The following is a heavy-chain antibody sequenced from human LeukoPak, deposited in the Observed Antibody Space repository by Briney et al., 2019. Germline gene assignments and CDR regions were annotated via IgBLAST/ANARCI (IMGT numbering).Heavy chain of an antibody. V-gene: IGHV1-2*02. D-gene: IGHD5-18*01. J-gene: IGHJ4*02. CDR1: GYTFTGYY. CDR2: INPNSGGT. CDR3: ARGSGDTPTPGDY. Sequence: ASVKVSCKASGYTFTGYYMHWVRQTPGQGLEWVGWINPNSGGTNYAQKFQGRVTMTRDTSISTAYMELSRLRSDDTAVYYCARGSGDTPTPGDYWGQGTLVTVSS.